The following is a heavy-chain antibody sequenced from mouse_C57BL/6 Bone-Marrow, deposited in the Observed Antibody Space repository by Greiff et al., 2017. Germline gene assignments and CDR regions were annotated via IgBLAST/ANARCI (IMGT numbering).Heavy chain of an antibody. CDR1: GYTFTDYY. CDR3: ARSPTVVERGGVDY. D-gene: IGHD1-1*01. CDR2: IFPGSGST. J-gene: IGHJ2*01. Sequence: VQLQQSGPELVKPGASVKISCKASGYTFTDYYINWVKQRPGPGLEWIGWIFPGSGSTYYNEKFKGKATLTVDNSSSTAYMLLSSLTSEDSGVYFCARSPTVVERGGVDYWGQGTTLTVSS. V-gene: IGHV1-75*01.